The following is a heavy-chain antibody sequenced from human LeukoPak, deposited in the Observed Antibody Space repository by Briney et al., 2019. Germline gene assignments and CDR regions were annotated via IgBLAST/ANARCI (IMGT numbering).Heavy chain of an antibody. D-gene: IGHD5-18*01. CDR1: GGSISSYY. J-gene: IGHJ4*02. V-gene: IGHV4-59*08. Sequence: PSETLSLTCTVSGGSISSYYWSWIRQPPGKGLEWIGYIYYSGSTNYNPSLKSRVTISVDTSKNQFSLKLSSVTAADTAVYYCARQRDRGYSYGYFDYWGQGTLVTVSS. CDR3: ARQRDRGYSYGYFDY. CDR2: IYYSGST.